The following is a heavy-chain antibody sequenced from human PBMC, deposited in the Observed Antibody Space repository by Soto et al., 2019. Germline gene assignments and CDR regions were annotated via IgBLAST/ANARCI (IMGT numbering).Heavy chain of an antibody. Sequence: SETLSLTCNVSGGSISSYYWSWIRQPPGKGLEGIGYIEYSGSTNYNPSLRSRVNISKDTPKNQFSLKLTSFTSADTAVYYCARAFTFPNHGFAPWGQGTLVTVSS. D-gene: IGHD3-10*01. CDR3: ARAFTFPNHGFAP. CDR2: IEYSGST. V-gene: IGHV4-59*01. J-gene: IGHJ5*02. CDR1: GGSISSYY.